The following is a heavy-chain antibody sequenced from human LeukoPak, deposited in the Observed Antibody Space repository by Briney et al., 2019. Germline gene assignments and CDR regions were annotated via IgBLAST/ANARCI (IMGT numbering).Heavy chain of an antibody. CDR3: AREYCSSTNCYAHMDV. Sequence: GGSLRLSCAVSEFTVSNNYMSWVRQAPGKGLEWVSVIYSGGSTHYADSVKGRFTISRDNSKNTLYLQMNSLRAEDTAVYYCAREYCSSTNCYAHMDVWGQGTTVTVSS. D-gene: IGHD2-2*01. CDR1: EFTVSNNY. V-gene: IGHV3-66*01. J-gene: IGHJ6*02. CDR2: IYSGGST.